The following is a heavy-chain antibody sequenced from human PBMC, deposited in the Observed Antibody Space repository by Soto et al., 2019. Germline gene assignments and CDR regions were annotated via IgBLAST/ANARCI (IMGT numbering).Heavy chain of an antibody. J-gene: IGHJ4*02. CDR1: RGSISSGDYY. Sequence: SETLSLTCTVSRGSISSGDYYWSWIRQPPGKGLEWIGYIYYSGSTYYNPSLKSRVTISVDTSKNQFSLKLSSVTAADTAVYYCAGYSSGYYYHYWGQGTLVTVSS. CDR3: AGYSSGYYYHY. V-gene: IGHV4-30-4*01. CDR2: IYYSGST. D-gene: IGHD3-22*01.